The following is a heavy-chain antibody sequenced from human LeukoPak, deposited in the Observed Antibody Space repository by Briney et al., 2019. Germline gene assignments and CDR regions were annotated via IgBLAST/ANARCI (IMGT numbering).Heavy chain of an antibody. V-gene: IGHV1-2*02. D-gene: IGHD3-3*01. Sequence: ASVKVSCKASGYTFTGYYMHWVRQAPGQGLEWMGWINPNSGGTNYAQKFQGRVTITADKSTSTAYMELSSLRSEDTAVYYCASDVRSGYYLYYFDYWGQGTLVTVSS. CDR3: ASDVRSGYYLYYFDY. CDR2: INPNSGGT. J-gene: IGHJ4*02. CDR1: GYTFTGYY.